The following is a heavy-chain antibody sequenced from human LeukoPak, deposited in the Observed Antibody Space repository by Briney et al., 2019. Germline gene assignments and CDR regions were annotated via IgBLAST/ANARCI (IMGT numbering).Heavy chain of an antibody. Sequence: ASVKVSCKASGYTFTGYYMHWVRQAPGQGLEWMGWINPNSGGTNYAQKFQGRVTMTRDTSISTAYMELSRLRSDDTAVYYCARAYRSFGVVVLSLNWFDPWGQGTLVTVSS. CDR1: GYTFTGYY. D-gene: IGHD2-2*01. V-gene: IGHV1-2*02. CDR2: INPNSGGT. J-gene: IGHJ5*02. CDR3: ARAYRSFGVVVLSLNWFDP.